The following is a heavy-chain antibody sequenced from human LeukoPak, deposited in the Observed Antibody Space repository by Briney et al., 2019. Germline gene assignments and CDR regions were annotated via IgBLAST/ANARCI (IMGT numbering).Heavy chain of an antibody. J-gene: IGHJ4*02. Sequence: GGSLRLSCAASGFTFSSYEMNWVRQAPGKGLEWVSYISSSGSTIYYADSVKGRFTISRDNAKNSLYLQINSLRAEDTAVYYCARDGSVEMAVDYWGQGTLVTVSS. D-gene: IGHD5-24*01. V-gene: IGHV3-48*03. CDR1: GFTFSSYE. CDR2: ISSSGSTI. CDR3: ARDGSVEMAVDY.